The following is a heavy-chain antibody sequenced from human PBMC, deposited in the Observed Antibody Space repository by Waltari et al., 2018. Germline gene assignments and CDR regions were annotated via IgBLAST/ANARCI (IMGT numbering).Heavy chain of an antibody. Sequence: QLQLQQSGPGLVKPSETLSLTCTVSGGSIYSSNFYWGWIRQPPGKELEWIGSIYYSGTTYYNPSLKRRVTVSVDTSKNQFSLKLTSVTAADTAVYYCVRTDTTGYYPYWGQGTPVSVSS. CDR3: VRTDTTGYYPY. D-gene: IGHD3-22*01. V-gene: IGHV4-39*01. CDR1: GGSIYSSNFY. CDR2: IYYSGTT. J-gene: IGHJ4*02.